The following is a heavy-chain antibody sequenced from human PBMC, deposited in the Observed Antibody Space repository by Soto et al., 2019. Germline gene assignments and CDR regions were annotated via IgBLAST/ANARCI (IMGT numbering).Heavy chain of an antibody. CDR3: ARDNRATTGWNNYFDY. CDR1: GYKFSDYG. CDR2: VSTYNGNT. Sequence: QVHLVQSGAEVKRPGASVRVSCKASGYKFSDYGISWVRQAPGQGLKWMGWVSTYNGNTYSAQNFQCRVTLTRDTSTNTAYMELRSLTSDDTAVYYCARDNRATTGWNNYFDYWGQGTLVTVSS. D-gene: IGHD1-1*01. V-gene: IGHV1-18*01. J-gene: IGHJ4*02.